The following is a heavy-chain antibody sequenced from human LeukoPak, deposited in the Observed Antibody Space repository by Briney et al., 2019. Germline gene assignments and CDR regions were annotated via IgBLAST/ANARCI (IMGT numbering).Heavy chain of an antibody. V-gene: IGHV3-48*03. CDR2: ISSSGSTI. D-gene: IGHD3-9*01. CDR3: ARGRTYYDILTGYSPLDY. J-gene: IGHJ4*02. CDR1: GFTFSSYE. Sequence: GGSLRLSCAASGFTFSSYEMNWVRQAPGKGLEWVPYISSSGSTIYYADSVKGRFTISRDNAKNSLYLQMNSLRAEDTAVYYCARGRTYYDILTGYSPLDYWGQGTLVTVSS.